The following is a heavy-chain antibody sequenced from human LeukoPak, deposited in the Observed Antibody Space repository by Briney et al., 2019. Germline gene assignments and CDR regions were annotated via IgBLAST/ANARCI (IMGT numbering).Heavy chain of an antibody. V-gene: IGHV3-7*01. Sequence: PGGSLRLSCAASGFTFSSYWMSWVRQAPGKGLEWVANIKQDGSEKYYVDSVKGRFTISRDNAKNSLYLQMNSLRAEDTAVYYCTREKGSFLLSPPQGDYWGQGTLVTVSS. CDR2: IKQDGSEK. CDR1: GFTFSSYW. D-gene: IGHD1-26*01. J-gene: IGHJ4*02. CDR3: TREKGSFLLSPPQGDY.